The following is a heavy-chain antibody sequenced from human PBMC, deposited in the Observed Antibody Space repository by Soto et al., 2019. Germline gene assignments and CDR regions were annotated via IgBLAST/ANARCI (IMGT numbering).Heavy chain of an antibody. V-gene: IGHV4-30-4*08. Sequence: PSEKLSLTCTVSACSPSRCGDYYCIWVRQPPGKGLESIGYIYYTGTTYYSPSLKSRVTISVDPPNDQFSLRLTSVTAADTAVYYCARGFIPDSNGNYPRAFVILGQGTMVTV. CDR3: ARGFIPDSNGNYPRAFVI. D-gene: IGHD3-22*01. CDR1: ACSPSRCGDYY. CDR2: IYYTGTT. J-gene: IGHJ3*02.